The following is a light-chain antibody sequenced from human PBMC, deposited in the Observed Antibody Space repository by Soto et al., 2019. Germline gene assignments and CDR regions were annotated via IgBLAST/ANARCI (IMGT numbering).Light chain of an antibody. CDR3: QQRNTWPPIT. V-gene: IGKV3-11*01. CDR2: DAS. J-gene: IGKJ5*01. Sequence: EIVLTQAPVTLSLSPGERATLSCRASQSVRTYLAWYQVKPGQAPRLLSYDASRRASGVPARFSGSGSGTDFTRTISSLEPEAFALYYCQQRNTWPPITFGQGKRLEIK. CDR1: QSVRTY.